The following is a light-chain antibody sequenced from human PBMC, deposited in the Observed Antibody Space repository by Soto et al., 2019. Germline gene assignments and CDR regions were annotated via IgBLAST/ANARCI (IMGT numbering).Light chain of an antibody. CDR3: XXFNSYPFT. CDR1: QGINSY. CDR2: AAS. V-gene: IGKV1-9*01. J-gene: IGKJ3*01. Sequence: IQLTQSPSSLSASVGDRVTITCRASQGINSYLAWYQQKPGKAPKLLIYAASTLEIGVPSRFSGSGSGTDFTLTISSLXPXXXATXXXXXFNSYPFTFGPGAKVDIK.